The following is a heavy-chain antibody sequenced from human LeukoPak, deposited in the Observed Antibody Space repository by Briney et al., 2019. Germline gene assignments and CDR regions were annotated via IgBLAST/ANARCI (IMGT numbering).Heavy chain of an antibody. CDR3: AKEGSITMVRGSFYYFDY. V-gene: IGHV3-23*01. Sequence: PGGSLRLSCAASGFTFSSYAMSWVRQAPGKGLDWVSAISGSGGSTYYADSVKGRFTISRDNSKNTLYLQMNSLRAEDTAVYYCAKEGSITMVRGSFYYFDYWGQGTLVTVSS. J-gene: IGHJ4*02. D-gene: IGHD3-10*01. CDR1: GFTFSSYA. CDR2: ISGSGGST.